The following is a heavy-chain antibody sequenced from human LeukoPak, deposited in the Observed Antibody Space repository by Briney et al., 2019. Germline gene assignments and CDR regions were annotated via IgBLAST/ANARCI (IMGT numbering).Heavy chain of an antibody. V-gene: IGHV3-30-3*01. J-gene: IGHJ6*02. CDR2: ISYDGSNK. CDR3: ASDFYSSSWYLNAYYYYYYGMDV. CDR1: GFTFSSYA. D-gene: IGHD6-13*01. Sequence: GGSLRLSCAASGFTFSSYAMHWVRQAPGKGLEWVAVISYDGSNKYYADSVKGRFTISRDNSKNTLYLQMNSLRAEDTAVYYCASDFYSSSWYLNAYYYYYYGMDVWGQGTTVTVSS.